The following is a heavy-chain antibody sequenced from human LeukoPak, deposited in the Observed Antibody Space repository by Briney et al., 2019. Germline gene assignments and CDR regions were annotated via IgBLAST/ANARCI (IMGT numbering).Heavy chain of an antibody. Sequence: GGSLRLSCSASGFTITNYAFSWVRQAPGKGLEWVSAITGRGDKTYYTDSVKGRFTISRDNAKNSLYLQMNSLRAEDTAVYYCARDVDTAYFDYWGQGTLVTVSS. V-gene: IGHV3-23*01. J-gene: IGHJ4*02. CDR2: ITGRGDKT. CDR1: GFTITNYA. D-gene: IGHD5-18*01. CDR3: ARDVDTAYFDY.